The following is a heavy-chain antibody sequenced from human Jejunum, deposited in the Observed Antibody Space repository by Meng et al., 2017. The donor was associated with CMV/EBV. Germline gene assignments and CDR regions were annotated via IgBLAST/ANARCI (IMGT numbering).Heavy chain of an antibody. V-gene: IGHV3-9*01. Sequence: EYAMHWVRQAPGQGLEWVSGISWSSVTINYVDSVKGRFTISRDNAKNSLFLQMNSLRAEDTAVYYCARGLMGCTSTSCYSGWFDPWGQGTLVTVSS. CDR3: ARGLMGCTSTSCYSGWFDP. D-gene: IGHD2-2*02. J-gene: IGHJ5*02. CDR2: ISWSSVTI. CDR1: EYA.